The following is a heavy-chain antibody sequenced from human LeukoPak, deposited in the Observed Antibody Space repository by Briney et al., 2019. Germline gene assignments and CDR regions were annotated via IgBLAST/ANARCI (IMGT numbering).Heavy chain of an antibody. J-gene: IGHJ4*02. CDR3: ARSRGSTNTHYGLLFDY. Sequence: PGGSLRLSCTASGFLFNSQAMSWVRQAPGKGLEWIGYIHYRGDTNYFPSLKSRVTISVDTSKTQFSLKLTSVTAADTAVYYCARSRGSTNTHYGLLFDYWGQGTPVTVSS. CDR1: GFLFNSQA. D-gene: IGHD2-2*01. V-gene: IGHV4-59*11. CDR2: IHYRGDT.